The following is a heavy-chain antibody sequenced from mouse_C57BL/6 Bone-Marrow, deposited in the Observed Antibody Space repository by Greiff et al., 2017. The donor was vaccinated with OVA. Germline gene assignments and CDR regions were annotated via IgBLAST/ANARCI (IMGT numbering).Heavy chain of an antibody. D-gene: IGHD2-2*01. Sequence: EVKLVESGGDLVKPGGSLKLSCAASGFTFSSYGMSWVRQTPDKRLEWVATISSGGSYTYYPDSVKGRFTISRDNAKNTLYLQMSSLKSEDTAMYYCARLVTTKFAYWGQGTLVTVSA. CDR1: GFTFSSYG. J-gene: IGHJ3*01. CDR2: ISSGGSYT. V-gene: IGHV5-6*01. CDR3: ARLVTTKFAY.